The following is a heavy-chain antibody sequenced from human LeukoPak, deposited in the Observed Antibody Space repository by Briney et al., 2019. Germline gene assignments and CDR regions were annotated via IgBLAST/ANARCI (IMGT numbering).Heavy chain of an antibody. CDR2: IYYSGST. D-gene: IGHD3-10*01. J-gene: IGHJ6*02. V-gene: IGHV4-59*01. CDR1: GGSISSYY. CDR3: ARIITMVRGVFYYYGMDV. Sequence: SETLSLTCTVSGGSISSYYWSWIRQPPGKGLEWIGYIYYSGSTNYNPSLKSRVTISVDMSKNQFSLKLSSVTAADTAVYYCARIITMVRGVFYYYGMDVWGQGTTVTVSS.